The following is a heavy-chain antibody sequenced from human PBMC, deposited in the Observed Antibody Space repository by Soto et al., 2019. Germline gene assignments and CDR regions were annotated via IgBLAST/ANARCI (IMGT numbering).Heavy chain of an antibody. Sequence: GGSLGLACAASRVSFSNYAMPWVRQTPGKGLEWVAVIWSDGSRTVYEDSVKGRFTISRDNSENMLFLQMNSLRAEDTGVYYCSKYDDFHPNAFGYCAQG. V-gene: IGHV3-33*06. CDR3: SKYDDFHPNAFGY. D-gene: IGHD2-8*01. CDR2: IWSDGSRT. CDR1: RVSFSNYA. J-gene: IGHJ1*01.